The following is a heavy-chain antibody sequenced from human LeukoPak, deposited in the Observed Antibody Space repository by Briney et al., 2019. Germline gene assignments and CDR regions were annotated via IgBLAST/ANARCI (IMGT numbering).Heavy chain of an antibody. D-gene: IGHD3-10*01. CDR3: AKVPLWFGELSIAD. V-gene: IGHV3-30*02. J-gene: IGHJ4*02. CDR2: IRYDGSNK. Sequence: GGSLRLSCAASGFTFSSYGMHWVRQAPGKGLEWVAFIRYDGSNKYYADSVKGRFTISRDNSKNSLYLQMNSLRAEDTAVYYCAKVPLWFGELSIADWGQGTLVTVSS. CDR1: GFTFSSYG.